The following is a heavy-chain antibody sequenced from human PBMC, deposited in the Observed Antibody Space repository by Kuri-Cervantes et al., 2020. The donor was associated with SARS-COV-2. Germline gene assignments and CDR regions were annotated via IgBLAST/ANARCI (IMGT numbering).Heavy chain of an antibody. D-gene: IGHD3-22*01. V-gene: IGHV4-59*08. CDR3: AIQVVPGDAFDI. CDR2: IYYTGST. Sequence: GSLRLSCTVSGGSISSYYWSWIRQPPGKGLEWIGYIYYTGSTNYNPSLKSRVTISVDTSKKQLSLKLSSVTAADTAVYYCAIQVVPGDAFDIWGQGTMVTVSS. CDR1: GGSISSYY. J-gene: IGHJ3*02.